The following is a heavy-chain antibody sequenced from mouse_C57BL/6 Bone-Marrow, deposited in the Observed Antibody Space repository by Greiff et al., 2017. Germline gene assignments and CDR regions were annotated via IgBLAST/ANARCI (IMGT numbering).Heavy chain of an antibody. Sequence: DVQLQESGTVLARPGASVKMSCKTSGYTFTSYWMHWVKQRPGQGLEWIGAIYPGNSDTSYNQKFKGKAKLTAFTSASTAYMELSSLTNEDSAVYYCTRRTTVVARYAMDYWGQGTSVTVSS. D-gene: IGHD1-1*01. CDR3: TRRTTVVARYAMDY. CDR2: IYPGNSDT. J-gene: IGHJ4*01. V-gene: IGHV1-5*01. CDR1: GYTFTSYW.